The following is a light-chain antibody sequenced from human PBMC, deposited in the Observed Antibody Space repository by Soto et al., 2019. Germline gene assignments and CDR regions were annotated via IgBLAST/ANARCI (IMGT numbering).Light chain of an antibody. Sequence: QSVLTQPASVSGSPGQSITISCTGTSSDVGTYNYVSWYQQHPGKAPKLIIYEVSNRPSGVSNRFSGSKSGNTATLTISGLQAEDEADYYCSSYTSTTTRVFGTGTK. CDR1: SSDVGTYNY. CDR3: SSYTSTTTRV. J-gene: IGLJ1*01. CDR2: EVS. V-gene: IGLV2-14*01.